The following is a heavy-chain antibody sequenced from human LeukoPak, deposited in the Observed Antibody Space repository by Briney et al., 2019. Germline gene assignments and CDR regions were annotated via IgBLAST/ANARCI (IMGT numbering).Heavy chain of an antibody. J-gene: IGHJ5*02. CDR1: GYTFTGYY. Sequence: ASVKVSCKASGYTFTGYYMHWVRQAPGQGLEWMGRINPNSGDTNYAQKFQGRVTMTRDTSITTAYMGLSSLKSDDTAVYYCARACSGGICYSDNWLDPWGQGTQVTVSS. D-gene: IGHD2-15*01. CDR2: INPNSGDT. CDR3: ARACSGGICYSDNWLDP. V-gene: IGHV1-2*06.